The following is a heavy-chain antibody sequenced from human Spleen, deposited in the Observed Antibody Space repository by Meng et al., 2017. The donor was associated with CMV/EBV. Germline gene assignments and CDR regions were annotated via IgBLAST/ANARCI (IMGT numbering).Heavy chain of an antibody. CDR1: GFTFSSYN. CDR3: AGRSLNSSGYYY. J-gene: IGHJ4*02. Sequence: GESLKISCAASGFTFSSYNMNWVRQAPGKGLEWVSSISSSSSYIYYADSVKGRFTISRDNAKNSLYLQMNSLRAEDTAVYYCAGRSLNSSGYYYWGQGTLVTVSS. CDR2: ISSSSSYI. V-gene: IGHV3-21*01. D-gene: IGHD3-22*01.